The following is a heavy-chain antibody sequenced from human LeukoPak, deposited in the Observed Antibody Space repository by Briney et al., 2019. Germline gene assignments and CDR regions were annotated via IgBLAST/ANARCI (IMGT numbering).Heavy chain of an antibody. J-gene: IGHJ4*02. D-gene: IGHD3-10*01. CDR2: IYYSGTT. CDR3: ARGKKDDTGSYPADY. V-gene: IGHV4-59*01. CDR1: GGSISNYY. Sequence: SETLSLTCTVSGGSISNYYWSWIRQPPGKGLEWIGYIYYSGTTNYNPSLKSRVTISLDTSKSQFSLKLRSVTAADTAVYYCARGKKDDTGSYPADYWDQGTLVTVSS.